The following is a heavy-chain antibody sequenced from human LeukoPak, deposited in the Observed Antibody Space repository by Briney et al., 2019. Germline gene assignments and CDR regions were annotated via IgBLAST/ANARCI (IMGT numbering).Heavy chain of an antibody. J-gene: IGHJ3*01. CDR3: ARGDSSSILINDAFDF. CDR1: GFTFSSYE. Sequence: GRSLRLSCAASGFTFSSYEMNWIRQAPGKGLEWVAYISSSSSTIYYADSVKGRFTISRDNAKNSLSPQLSSLRGEDTALYYCARGDSSSILINDAFDFWGQGTMVTVSS. V-gene: IGHV3-48*03. CDR2: ISSSSSTI. D-gene: IGHD2-21*01.